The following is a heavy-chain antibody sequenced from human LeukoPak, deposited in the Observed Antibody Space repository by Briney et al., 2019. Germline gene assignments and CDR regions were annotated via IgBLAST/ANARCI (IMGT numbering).Heavy chain of an antibody. CDR2: INPNSGGT. Sequence: ASVKVSCKASGYTFTGYYMHWVRQAPGQGLEWMGWINPNSGGTNYAQKFQGRVTMTRDTFITTAYMEMSRLRSDDTAVYYCARVFRSITARLDFGYWGQGTLVTVSS. D-gene: IGHD6-6*01. V-gene: IGHV1-2*02. CDR1: GYTFTGYY. J-gene: IGHJ4*02. CDR3: ARVFRSITARLDFGY.